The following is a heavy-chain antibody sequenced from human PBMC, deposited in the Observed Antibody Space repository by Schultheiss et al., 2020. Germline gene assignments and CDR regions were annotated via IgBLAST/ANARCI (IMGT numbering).Heavy chain of an antibody. CDR2: IYPGGST. Sequence: LRLSCVVSGGSISSGGYSWSWIRQPPGKGLEWIGYIYPGGSTYYNVSLKSRVTISVDRSKNQFSLKLSSVTAADTAVYYCARGTGEYAFDIWGQGTVVTVSS. CDR3: ARGTGEYAFDI. J-gene: IGHJ3*02. V-gene: IGHV4-30-2*01. CDR1: GGSISSGGYS. D-gene: IGHD7-27*01.